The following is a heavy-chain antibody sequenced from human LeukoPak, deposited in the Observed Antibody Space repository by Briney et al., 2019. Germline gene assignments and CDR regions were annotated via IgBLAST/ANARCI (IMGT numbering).Heavy chain of an antibody. D-gene: IGHD3-9*01. V-gene: IGHV3-20*04. J-gene: IGHJ4*02. CDR2: INWNGGST. Sequence: GGSLRLSCAASGFTFDDYGMSWVRQAPGKGLEWVSGINWNGGSTGYADSVKGRFTISRDNAKNSLYLQMNSLRAEDTALYYCASSYDILTGYYTFDYWGQGTLVTVSS. CDR1: GFTFDDYG. CDR3: ASSYDILTGYYTFDY.